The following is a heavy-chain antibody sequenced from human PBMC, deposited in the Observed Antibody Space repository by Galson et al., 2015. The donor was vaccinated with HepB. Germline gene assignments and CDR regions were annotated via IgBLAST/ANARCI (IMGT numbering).Heavy chain of an antibody. CDR2: TYFSGST. J-gene: IGHJ4*02. V-gene: IGHV4-39*01. CDR3: ARQKYHLIYLYYFDH. D-gene: IGHD2-2*02. CDR1: GGSISSSSYY. Sequence: ETLSLTCSVSGGSISSSSYYWGWVRQLPGKGLEWIGNTYFSGSTFYNPSLKSRVTISVDTSKNQFSLNLNSVTVADTAVYYCARQKYHLIYLYYFDHWGQGSLVTVSS.